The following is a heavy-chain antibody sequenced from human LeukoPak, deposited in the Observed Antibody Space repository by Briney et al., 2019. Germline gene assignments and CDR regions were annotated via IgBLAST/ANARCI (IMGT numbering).Heavy chain of an antibody. Sequence: ASVKVSCKASGGTFSSYAISWVRQAPGQGLEWMGGIIPIFGTANYAQKFQGRVTITADESTSTAYMELSSLRSEDTTVYYCATLGEYYYDILSGYFADYWGQGTLGTVSS. CDR3: ATLGEYYYDILSGYFADY. CDR2: IIPIFGTA. D-gene: IGHD3-9*01. V-gene: IGHV1-69*13. J-gene: IGHJ4*02. CDR1: GGTFSSYA.